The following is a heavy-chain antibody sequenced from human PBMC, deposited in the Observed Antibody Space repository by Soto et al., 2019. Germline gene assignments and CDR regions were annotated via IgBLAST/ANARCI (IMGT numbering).Heavy chain of an antibody. CDR2: FDPEDGET. V-gene: IGHV1-24*01. CDR1: GYTLTELS. Sequence: ASVKVSCKVSGYTLTELSMHWVRQAPGKGLEWMGGFDPEDGETIYAQKFQGRVTMTEDTSTDTAYMELSSLRSEDTAVYYCATSPSITIFGVVIIPGMDVWGQGTTVTVSS. J-gene: IGHJ6*02. D-gene: IGHD3-3*01. CDR3: ATSPSITIFGVVIIPGMDV.